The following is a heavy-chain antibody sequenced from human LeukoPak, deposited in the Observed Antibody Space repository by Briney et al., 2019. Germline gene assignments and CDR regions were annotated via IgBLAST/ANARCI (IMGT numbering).Heavy chain of an antibody. D-gene: IGHD4-23*01. CDR3: AREPADGGLDY. J-gene: IGHJ4*02. Sequence: ASVKVSCKASDYTFTSYGISWVRQDPGQGLEWMGWISAYNGNTNYAQKLQGRVTMTTDTSTSTAYMELRSLRSDDTAVYYCAREPADGGLDYWGQGTLVTVSS. CDR2: ISAYNGNT. CDR1: DYTFTSYG. V-gene: IGHV1-18*01.